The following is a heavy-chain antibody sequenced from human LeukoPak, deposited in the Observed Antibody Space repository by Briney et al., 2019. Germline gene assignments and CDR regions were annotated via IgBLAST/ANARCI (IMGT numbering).Heavy chain of an antibody. V-gene: IGHV4-59*01. D-gene: IGHD2-15*01. Sequence: SETLSLTCTVSGGSISSYYWSWLRQRPGKGLEWIAYIYYSGSTKYNPSLKSRVTISVDTSKNQFSLKLSSVTAADTAVYYCARTPTRGSFDYWGQGTLVTVSS. J-gene: IGHJ4*02. CDR3: ARTPTRGSFDY. CDR2: IYYSGST. CDR1: GGSISSYY.